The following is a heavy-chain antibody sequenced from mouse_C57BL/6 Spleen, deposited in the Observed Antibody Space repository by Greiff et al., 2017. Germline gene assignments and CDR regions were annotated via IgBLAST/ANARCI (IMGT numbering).Heavy chain of an antibody. CDR1: GYTFTSYW. V-gene: IGHV1-53*01. CDR2: INPSNGGT. D-gene: IGHD1-1*01. J-gene: IGHJ4*01. Sequence: QVQLQQSGTELVKPGASVKLSCKASGYTFTSYWMHWVKQRPGQGLEWIGNINPSNGGTTYNEKFKSKATLTVDQSSSTAYMQLSRLTSEDSAVYYCARSRYYYGSSYNYAMDYWGQGTSVTVSS. CDR3: ARSRYYYGSSYNYAMDY.